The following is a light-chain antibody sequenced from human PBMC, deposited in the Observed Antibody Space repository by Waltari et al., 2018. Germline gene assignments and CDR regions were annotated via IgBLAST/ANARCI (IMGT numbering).Light chain of an antibody. CDR2: GAS. CDR3: QHYVRLPAT. V-gene: IGKV3-20*01. J-gene: IGKJ1*01. Sequence: EIVLTQSPGTLALSPGERATLSCRASQSVGGTLAWYQQKPGQAPRLLLYGASIRAPGTPDRFSGTGSGTDFSLTISRLEPEDFAEYYCQHYVRLPATFGQGTKVEIK. CDR1: QSVGGT.